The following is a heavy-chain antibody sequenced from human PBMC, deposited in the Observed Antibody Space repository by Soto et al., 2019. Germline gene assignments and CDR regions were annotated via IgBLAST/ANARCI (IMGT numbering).Heavy chain of an antibody. Sequence: QVQLVQSGAEEKKPGASVKVSCKASGYTFTSYAMHWVRQAPGQRLEWMGWINAGNGNTKYSQKFQGRVTITTDTSATTAYLELSSLRPEDTAVYYCARDVAAADYWGQGTLVTVSS. CDR3: ARDVAAADY. J-gene: IGHJ4*02. V-gene: IGHV1-3*05. CDR2: INAGNGNT. CDR1: GYTFTSYA. D-gene: IGHD6-13*01.